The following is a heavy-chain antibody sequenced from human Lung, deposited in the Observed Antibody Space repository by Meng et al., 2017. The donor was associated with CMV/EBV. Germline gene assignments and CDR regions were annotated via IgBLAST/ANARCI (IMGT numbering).Heavy chain of an antibody. CDR2: MRHDGSNH. CDR1: GFTFSRYD. Sequence: LSLTCAASGFTFSRYDMHWVRQAPGKGLEWVAFMRHDGSNHYYADSVKGRFTISRDNSKNTLYLKMNSLRAEDTAVYYCAKFLSWEPDDAFDIWGQGTMVXVSS. J-gene: IGHJ3*02. D-gene: IGHD1-26*01. V-gene: IGHV3-30*02. CDR3: AKFLSWEPDDAFDI.